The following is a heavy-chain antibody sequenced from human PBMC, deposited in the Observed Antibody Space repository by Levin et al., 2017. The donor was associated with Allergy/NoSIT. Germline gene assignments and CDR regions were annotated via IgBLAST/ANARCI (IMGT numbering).Heavy chain of an antibody. CDR3: AKAYYGSGSLTGYFQH. D-gene: IGHD3-10*01. CDR1: GFTFDDYT. V-gene: IGHV3-43*01. Sequence: GGSLRLSCAASGFTFDDYTMHWVRQAPGKGLEWVSLISWDGGSTYYADSVKGRFTISRDNSKNSLYLQMNSLRTEDTALYYCAKAYYGSGSLTGYFQHWGQGTLVTVSS. J-gene: IGHJ1*01. CDR2: ISWDGGST.